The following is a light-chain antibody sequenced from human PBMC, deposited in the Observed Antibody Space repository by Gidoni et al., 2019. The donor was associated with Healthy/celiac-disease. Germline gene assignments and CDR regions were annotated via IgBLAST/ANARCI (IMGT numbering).Light chain of an antibody. CDR1: QSVSSSY. Sequence: ESVLTQSPGTLSLSPGERATLSCRASQSVSSSYLAWYQQKPGQAPRLLLYGASSRATGIPDRFSGSGSGTDFPLTISRLEPEDFAVYSCQQYGSSPGTFGQGSKVEIK. CDR2: GAS. V-gene: IGKV3-20*01. CDR3: QQYGSSPGT. J-gene: IGKJ1*01.